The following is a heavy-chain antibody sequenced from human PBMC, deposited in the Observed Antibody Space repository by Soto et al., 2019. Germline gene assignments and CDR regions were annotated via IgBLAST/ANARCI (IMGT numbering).Heavy chain of an antibody. J-gene: IGHJ4*02. CDR3: AGGCYYPKVSMHRRQPRFDY. V-gene: IGHV4-34*01. CDR1: GGSIRSYF. Sequence: SETLSLTCAVYGGSIRSYFWSWIRQAPGKGLEWIGEINHSGTTRYNPSLKSRVTISADTSKNQFSLKLNSVTAADTAVYYCAGGCYYPKVSMHRRQPRFDYWGPGTLVTVSS. D-gene: IGHD3-10*01. CDR2: INHSGTT.